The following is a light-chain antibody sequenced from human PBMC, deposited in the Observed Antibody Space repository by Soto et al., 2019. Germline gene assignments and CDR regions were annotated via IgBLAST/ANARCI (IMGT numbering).Light chain of an antibody. Sequence: EIVMTQSPATLSVSPGERATLSCRASQSVSSNLAWYQQKPGQAPRLLIYGASTRATGIPARFSGSGSGTEFTLTISSLQSEDFAVYYCQQYNNWLPQTFRQGTKVEIK. CDR2: GAS. CDR1: QSVSSN. V-gene: IGKV3-15*01. CDR3: QQYNNWLPQT. J-gene: IGKJ1*01.